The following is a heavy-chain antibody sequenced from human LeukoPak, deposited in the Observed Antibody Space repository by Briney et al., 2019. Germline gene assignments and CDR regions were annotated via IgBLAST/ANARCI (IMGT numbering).Heavy chain of an antibody. J-gene: IGHJ5*02. CDR2: ISSGSNYI. V-gene: IGHV3-21*01. Sequence: PGGSLRLSCAASGFTFSYYSMNWIRQAPGKGLEWVSSISSGSNYIYYADSVKGRFTVSRDNAKNSLYLQMDSLRAEDTAVYYCARDPDTNWFDPWGQGTLVTVSS. CDR1: GFTFSYYS. D-gene: IGHD1-14*01. CDR3: ARDPDTNWFDP.